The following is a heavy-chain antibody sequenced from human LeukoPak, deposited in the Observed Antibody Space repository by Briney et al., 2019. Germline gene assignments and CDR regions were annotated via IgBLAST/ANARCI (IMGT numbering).Heavy chain of an antibody. D-gene: IGHD3-16*01. CDR1: AYSISSTYY. CDR2: IYHSGST. Sequence: PSETLSLTCAVSAYSISSTYYWVWIRQPPGKGLEWIGSIYHSGSTYYNPSLKSRVTMSVDTSKNQFSLKLSSVTAADTAVYYCARGYVGSFDYWGQGTLVTVSS. V-gene: IGHV4-38-2*01. CDR3: ARGYVGSFDY. J-gene: IGHJ4*02.